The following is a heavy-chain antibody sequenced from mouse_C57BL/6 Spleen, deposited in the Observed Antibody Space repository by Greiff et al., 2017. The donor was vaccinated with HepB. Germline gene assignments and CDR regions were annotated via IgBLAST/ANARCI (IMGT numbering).Heavy chain of an antibody. CDR1: GYTFTSYW. Sequence: QVQLQQPGAELVRPGSSVKLSCKASGYTFTSYWMDWVKQRPGQGLEWIGNIYPSDSETHYNQKFKDKATLTVDKSSSTAYMQLSSLTSEDSAVYYCARELPHYYAMDYWGQGTSVTVSS. CDR2: IYPSDSET. J-gene: IGHJ4*01. CDR3: ARELPHYYAMDY. V-gene: IGHV1-61*01. D-gene: IGHD5-5*01.